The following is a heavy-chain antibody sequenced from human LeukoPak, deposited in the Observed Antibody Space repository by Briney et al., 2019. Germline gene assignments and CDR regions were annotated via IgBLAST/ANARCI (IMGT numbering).Heavy chain of an antibody. Sequence: SETLSLTCTVSGGSISSSGYYWGWIRQPPGKGLEWIGSIYYSGSTYYNPSLKSRVTISVDTSKNQFSLKLSSVTAADTAVYYCARIIGDFWSGYYFDYWGQGTLVTVSS. J-gene: IGHJ4*02. D-gene: IGHD3-3*01. CDR3: ARIIGDFWSGYYFDY. V-gene: IGHV4-39*07. CDR2: IYYSGST. CDR1: GGSISSSGYY.